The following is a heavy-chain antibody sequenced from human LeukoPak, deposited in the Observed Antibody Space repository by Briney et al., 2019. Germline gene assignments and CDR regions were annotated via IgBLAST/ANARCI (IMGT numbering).Heavy chain of an antibody. D-gene: IGHD3-22*01. J-gene: IGHJ4*02. V-gene: IGHV4-59*01. Sequence: SETLSLTCTVSGGSISSYYWSWIRQPPGKGLEWIGYIYYSGSTNYNPSLKSRVTISVDTSKNQFSLKPSSVTAADTAVYYCARDVRYYDSSGYRVFDYWGQGTLVTVSS. CDR3: ARDVRYYDSSGYRVFDY. CDR1: GGSISSYY. CDR2: IYYSGST.